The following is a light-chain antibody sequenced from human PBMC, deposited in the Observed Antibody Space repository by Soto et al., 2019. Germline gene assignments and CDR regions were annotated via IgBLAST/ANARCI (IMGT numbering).Light chain of an antibody. V-gene: IGKV3-15*01. CDR3: QQYNNWPRVT. CDR1: QSVSSN. J-gene: IGKJ1*01. Sequence: EIVMTQSPATLSVSPGERATLSCRASQSVSSNLAWYQQKPGQAPRLLIYGASTRATGIPARFSGSGSGTEFTLTISSLQSEDFAVYYWQQYNNWPRVTFGQGTKVEIK. CDR2: GAS.